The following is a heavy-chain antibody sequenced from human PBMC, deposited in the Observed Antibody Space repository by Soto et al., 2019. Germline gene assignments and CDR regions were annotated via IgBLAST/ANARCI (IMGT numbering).Heavy chain of an antibody. CDR1: GYSFTTYG. J-gene: IGHJ4*02. CDR2: ISTYNGDT. V-gene: IGHV1-18*01. CDR3: ARTEGRSTRGDY. D-gene: IGHD2-8*01. Sequence: ASVKVSCKASGYSFTTYGVTWARQAPGQGLEWMGWISTYNGDTRVAQQHQGRVTLTTDTSTNAAHMELRSLRSDDTAIYYCARTEGRSTRGDYWGQGTLVTVSS.